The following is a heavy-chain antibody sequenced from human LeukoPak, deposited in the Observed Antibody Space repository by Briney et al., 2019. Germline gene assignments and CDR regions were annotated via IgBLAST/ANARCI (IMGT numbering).Heavy chain of an antibody. CDR2: ISAYNGNT. CDR3: ASKTLLWFGDYYDAFDI. V-gene: IGHV1-18*01. CDR1: GYTFTSYG. Sequence: ASVKVSCKASGYTFTSYGISWVRQAPGQGLEWMGWISAYNGNTNYAQKLQGRVTMTTDTSTSTAYMELRSLRSDDTAVYYCASKTLLWFGDYYDAFDIWGQGTMVTVSS. D-gene: IGHD3-10*01. J-gene: IGHJ3*02.